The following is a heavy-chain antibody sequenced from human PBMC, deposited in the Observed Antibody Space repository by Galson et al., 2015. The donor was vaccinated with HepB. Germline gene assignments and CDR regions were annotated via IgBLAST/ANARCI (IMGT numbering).Heavy chain of an antibody. V-gene: IGHV3-9*01. D-gene: IGHD3-9*01. CDR1: GFTFDDYA. CDR2: ISWNSGSI. J-gene: IGHJ4*02. Sequence: SLRLSCAASGFTFDDYAMHWVRQAPGKGLEWVSGISWNSGSIGYADSVKGRFTISRDNAKNSLYLQMNSLRAEDTALYYCAKGLFDWLSPFDYWGQGTLVTVSS. CDR3: AKGLFDWLSPFDY.